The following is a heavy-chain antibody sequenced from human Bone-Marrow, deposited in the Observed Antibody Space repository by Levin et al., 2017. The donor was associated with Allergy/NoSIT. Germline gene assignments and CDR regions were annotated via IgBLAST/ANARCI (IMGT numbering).Heavy chain of an antibody. CDR2: IYYSGST. D-gene: IGHD2-2*01. J-gene: IGHJ6*02. Sequence: SSETLSLTCTVSGGSISSSSYYWGWIRQPPGKGLEWIGSIYYSGSTYYNPSLKSRVTISVDTSQTQFSLKLSSVTAAYTDVYYCARLVPAAILTLNPSYGMDVWGQGTTVTVSS. V-gene: IGHV4-39*01. CDR1: GGSISSSSYY. CDR3: ARLVPAAILTLNPSYGMDV.